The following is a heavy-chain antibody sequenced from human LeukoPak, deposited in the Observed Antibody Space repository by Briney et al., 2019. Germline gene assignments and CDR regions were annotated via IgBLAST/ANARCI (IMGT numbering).Heavy chain of an antibody. Sequence: SVKVSCKASGGTFSSYAISWVPHAPGQGLEWMGSIIPIFGTANYAQTFQGRVTITTDESTSTPYMELSSLRSADTSVYYCARNYDILTGYHRGYYMDVWGKGTTVTVSS. CDR1: GGTFSSYA. CDR2: IIPIFGTA. CDR3: ARNYDILTGYHRGYYMDV. J-gene: IGHJ6*03. D-gene: IGHD3-9*01. V-gene: IGHV1-69*05.